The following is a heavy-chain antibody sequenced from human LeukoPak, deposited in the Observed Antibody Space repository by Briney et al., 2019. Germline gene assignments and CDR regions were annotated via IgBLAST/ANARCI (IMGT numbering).Heavy chain of an antibody. J-gene: IGHJ4*02. CDR3: ARVAGGSSPYYFDY. D-gene: IGHD6-13*01. CDR2: INSDGSST. CDR1: GFTFRSYW. Sequence: GGSPRLSCAASGFTFRSYWMQWVRHARGKGGVGVSRINSDGSSTSYAHSVKGRFTISRDNAKHTLYLQMNSLRAEDTAVYYCARVAGGSSPYYFDYWGRGTLVTVSS. V-gene: IGHV3-74*01.